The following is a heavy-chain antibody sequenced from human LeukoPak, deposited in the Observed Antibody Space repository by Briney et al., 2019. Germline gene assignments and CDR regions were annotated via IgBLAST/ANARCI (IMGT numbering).Heavy chain of an antibody. V-gene: IGHV1-3*01. CDR3: AKGAYDTTGNYYFDH. CDR2: INAGSGST. CDR1: GYSFTSYT. J-gene: IGHJ4*02. D-gene: IGHD1-1*01. Sequence: ASVKVSCKASGYSFTSYTIHRVRQAPGQSLEWMGWINAGSGSTKYSEKFQGRVTFTRDTSADTAYMELSSLTSEDTAVFYCAKGAYDTTGNYYFDHWGRGTLVIVSS.